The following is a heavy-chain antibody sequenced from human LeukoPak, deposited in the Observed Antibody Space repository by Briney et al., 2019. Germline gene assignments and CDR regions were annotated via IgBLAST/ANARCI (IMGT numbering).Heavy chain of an antibody. CDR3: AKDQTRNYYGSGSYDY. Sequence: GGSLRLSCAASGFTFSTFAMIWVRQPPGKGLEWVSSIFPSGGEMHYADSVRGRFTISRDNSKSTLSLQMNSLRAEDTAVYYCAKDQTRNYYGSGSYDYWGQGTLVTVSS. D-gene: IGHD3-10*01. CDR1: GFTFSTFA. V-gene: IGHV3-23*01. CDR2: IFPSGGEM. J-gene: IGHJ4*02.